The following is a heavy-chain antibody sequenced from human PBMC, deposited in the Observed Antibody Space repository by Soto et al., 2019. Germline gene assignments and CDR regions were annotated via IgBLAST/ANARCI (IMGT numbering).Heavy chain of an antibody. CDR3: ARRPDATKKDISYYYALDV. CDR2: ISSSSNTL. CDR1: GFTISPYN. J-gene: IGHJ6*02. V-gene: IGHV3-48*02. D-gene: IGHD2-2*01. Sequence: PGGSLRLSCAASGFTISPYNMIWVRQAPGKGLQWVSYISSSSNTLYYGDSVRGRFTISRDNAKNSLYLQMNSLRDEDTAVYYCARRPDATKKDISYYYALDVWGQGTTVTVSS.